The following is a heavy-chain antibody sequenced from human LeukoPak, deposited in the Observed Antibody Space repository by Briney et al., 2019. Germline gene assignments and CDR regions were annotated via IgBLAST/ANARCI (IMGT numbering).Heavy chain of an antibody. J-gene: IGHJ4*02. CDR3: ARAKMPGIQTAGRVNYFDS. D-gene: IGHD6-13*01. V-gene: IGHV3-13*01. CDR1: EFTFSSYD. CDR2: IDTAGNA. Sequence: GGSLRLSCAASEFTFSSYDMHWVRQATGKGLEWVSTIDTAGNAWYPDSVKGRFTISRENAKNSLNLQMDSLRVGDTAVYYCARAKMPGIQTAGRVNYFDSWGQGTLVTVSA.